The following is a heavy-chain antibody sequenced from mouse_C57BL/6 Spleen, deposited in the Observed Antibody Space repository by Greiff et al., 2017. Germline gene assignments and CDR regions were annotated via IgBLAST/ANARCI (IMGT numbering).Heavy chain of an antibody. D-gene: IGHD1-1*01. V-gene: IGHV3-6*01. Sequence: ESGPGLVKPSQSLSLTCSVTGYSITSGYYWNWIRQFPGNKLEWMGYISYDGSNNYNPSLKNRISITRDTSKNQFFLKLNSVTTEDTATYYCARDLNYGSSLFDYWGQGTTLTVSS. J-gene: IGHJ2*01. CDR2: ISYDGSN. CDR3: ARDLNYGSSLFDY. CDR1: GYSITSGYY.